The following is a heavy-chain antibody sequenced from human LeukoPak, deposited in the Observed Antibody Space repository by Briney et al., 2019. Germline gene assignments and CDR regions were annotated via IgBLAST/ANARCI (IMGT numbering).Heavy chain of an antibody. CDR3: ARISYGSGSYPTYYFDY. Sequence: PSETLSLTCTVSGGSISSYYWSWIRQPPGKGLEWIGYISYSGSTNYNPSLKSRVTISVDTSKNQLSLKLNSVTAADTAVYYCARISYGSGSYPTYYFDYWGQGTLVTVSS. J-gene: IGHJ4*02. V-gene: IGHV4-59*12. D-gene: IGHD3-10*01. CDR1: GGSISSYY. CDR2: ISYSGST.